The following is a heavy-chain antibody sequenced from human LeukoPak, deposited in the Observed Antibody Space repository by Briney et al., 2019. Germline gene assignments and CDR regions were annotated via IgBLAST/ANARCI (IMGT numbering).Heavy chain of an antibody. Sequence: PGGSLRLSCAASGFTFSSYSMNWVRQAPGKGLVWVSRINSDGTTTSYADFVKGRFTISRDNAKNTLYLQMNSLRAEDTAVYYCARGRLYSGYDSYYWGQGTLVTVSS. CDR1: GFTFSSYS. V-gene: IGHV3-74*01. J-gene: IGHJ4*02. CDR2: INSDGTTT. CDR3: ARGRLYSGYDSYY. D-gene: IGHD5-12*01.